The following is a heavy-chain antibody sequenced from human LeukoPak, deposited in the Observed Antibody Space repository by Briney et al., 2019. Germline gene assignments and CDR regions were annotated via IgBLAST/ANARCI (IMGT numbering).Heavy chain of an antibody. V-gene: IGHV5-51*01. CDR1: GYSFTNYW. Sequence: GESLKISCKGSGYSFTNYWIGWVRQMPGKGLEWMEIIYPGDSDTKYSPSFQGQVTISADKSISTAYLQWTSLKASDTAMFYCAKLSSGYYSTPFDYWGQGTLVTVSS. CDR3: AKLSSGYYSTPFDY. J-gene: IGHJ4*02. D-gene: IGHD3-22*01. CDR2: IYPGDSDT.